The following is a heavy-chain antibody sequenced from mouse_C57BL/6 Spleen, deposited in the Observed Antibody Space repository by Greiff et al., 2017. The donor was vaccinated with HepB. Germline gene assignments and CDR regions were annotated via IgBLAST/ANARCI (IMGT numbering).Heavy chain of an antibody. V-gene: IGHV1-53*01. CDR2: INPSNGGT. D-gene: IGHD1-1*01. CDR1: GYTFTSYW. J-gene: IGHJ2*01. Sequence: QVHVKQPGTELVKPGASVKLSCKASGYTFTSYWMHWVKQRPGQGLEWIGNINPSNGGTNYNEKFKSKATLTVDKSSSTAYMQLSSLTSEDSAVYYCARSSSGSTPFDYWGQGTTLTVSS. CDR3: ARSSSGSTPFDY.